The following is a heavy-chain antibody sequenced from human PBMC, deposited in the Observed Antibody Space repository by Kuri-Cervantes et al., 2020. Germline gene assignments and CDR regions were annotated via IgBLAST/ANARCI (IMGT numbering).Heavy chain of an antibody. CDR3: AGSKAIFGARKSGMDD. CDR1: GGSISSGSYY. Sequence: LRLSCTVSGGSISSGSYYWGWIRQPAGKGLEWIGRIYTSGSTNHNPSLKSRVAIPVDTSKNQFSLKLSSVTAADTAVYYCAGSKAIFGARKSGMDDWGQGTTVTVSS. V-gene: IGHV4-61*02. CDR2: IYTSGST. J-gene: IGHJ6*02. D-gene: IGHD3-3*01.